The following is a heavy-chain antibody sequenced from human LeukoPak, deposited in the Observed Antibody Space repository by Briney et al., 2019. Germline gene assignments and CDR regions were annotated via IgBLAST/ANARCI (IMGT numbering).Heavy chain of an antibody. J-gene: IGHJ4*02. V-gene: IGHV4-59*01. Sequence: PSETLSLTCTVSGGSISYYNWAWIRQPPGKGLEWIGYIYYSGSTNYNPSLKSRVSISVDTSKNQFSLKLSSVTAADTAVYYCARTGSTVTMLYPFDHWGQGTLVTVSS. D-gene: IGHD4-17*01. CDR2: IYYSGST. CDR1: GGSISYYN. CDR3: ARTGSTVTMLYPFDH.